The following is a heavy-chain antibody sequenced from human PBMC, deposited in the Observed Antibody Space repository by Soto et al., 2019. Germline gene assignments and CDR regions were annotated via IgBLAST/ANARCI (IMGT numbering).Heavy chain of an antibody. CDR1: GFPFSTYT. J-gene: IGHJ4*02. Sequence: GGSLSLSCEVSGFPFSTYTMNWVRQAPGKGLEWVSSISSSGSYSSYADSVRGRFTISRDNAKNSLYLQMNSLRAEDTAVYYCARDVAVAATDYFDYWGQGTLVTVSS. CDR2: ISSSGSYS. V-gene: IGHV3-21*01. CDR3: ARDVAVAATDYFDY. D-gene: IGHD2-15*01.